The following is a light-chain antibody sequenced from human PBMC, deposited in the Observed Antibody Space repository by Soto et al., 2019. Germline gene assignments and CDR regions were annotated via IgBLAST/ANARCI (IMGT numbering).Light chain of an antibody. CDR3: QQYNRYPLA. CDR2: RAS. Sequence: DIQMTQSPSTLSASIGDRVIITCRASQSISNWLAWYQQKPGKAPKVLISRASTLESGVPSRFXGSGXGTXXXXXXXXXQPDDFAXYYCQQYNRYPLAFGPGTKVDIK. V-gene: IGKV1-5*03. J-gene: IGKJ3*01. CDR1: QSISNW.